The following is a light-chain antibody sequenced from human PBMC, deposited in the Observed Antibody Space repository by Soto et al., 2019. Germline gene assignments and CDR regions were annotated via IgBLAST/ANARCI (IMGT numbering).Light chain of an antibody. Sequence: QSALTQPASVSESPGQSITIFCTGTSSDVGGYNYVSWFQQHPGKAPKLLIYDVTNRPSGVSNRFSGSKSGNTASLTISGLQAGDEANYYCSSYTSASTLVFGGGTKLTVL. CDR3: SSYTSASTLV. CDR2: DVT. J-gene: IGLJ3*02. CDR1: SSDVGGYNY. V-gene: IGLV2-14*01.